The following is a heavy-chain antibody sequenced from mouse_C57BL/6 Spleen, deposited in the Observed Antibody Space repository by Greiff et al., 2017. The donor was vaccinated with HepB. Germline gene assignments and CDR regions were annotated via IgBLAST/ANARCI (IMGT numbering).Heavy chain of an antibody. V-gene: IGHV14-2*01. CDR2: IDTEDGDT. D-gene: IGHD1-1*01. CDR3: ARNYYGSSYFDY. CDR1: GFNIKDYY. Sequence: VQLQQSGAELVKPGASVKLSCTASGFNIKDYYMHWVKQRTEQGLEWIGRIDTEDGDTKYAPKFQGKATITADTSSNTAYLQLSSLTSEDTAVYYCARNYYGSSYFDYWGQGTTLTVSS. J-gene: IGHJ2*01.